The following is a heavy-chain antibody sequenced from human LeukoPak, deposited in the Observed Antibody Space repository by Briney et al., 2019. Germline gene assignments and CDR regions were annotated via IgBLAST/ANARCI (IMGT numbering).Heavy chain of an antibody. Sequence: PGGSLRLSCAASGFTFDDYAMHWVRQAPGKGLEWASGITASGTDTFYADSVKGRFTISRDNSKNTLSLQMNSLRAEDTALYYCAKYTSGWVNDYWGQGTLVTVSS. D-gene: IGHD6-19*01. CDR2: ITASGTDT. CDR1: GFTFDDYA. V-gene: IGHV3-23*01. CDR3: AKYTSGWVNDY. J-gene: IGHJ4*02.